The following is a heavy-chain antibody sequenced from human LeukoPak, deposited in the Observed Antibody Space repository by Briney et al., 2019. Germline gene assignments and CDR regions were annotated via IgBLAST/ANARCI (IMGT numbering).Heavy chain of an antibody. V-gene: IGHV2-5*01. J-gene: IGHJ4*02. Sequence: SGPTLVNPTQTLTLTFTFSGVSLITSGVGVGWIRQPSGKTLEWLTLNYWNDDQRYSQSLKSRLTITKDTSKNQVVLKMTNMDPVETVTYYCAHSDFDFWSGSLEMNFDYWGQGALVTVSS. CDR3: AHSDFDFWSGSLEMNFDY. CDR1: GVSLITSGVG. D-gene: IGHD3-3*01. CDR2: NYWNDDQ.